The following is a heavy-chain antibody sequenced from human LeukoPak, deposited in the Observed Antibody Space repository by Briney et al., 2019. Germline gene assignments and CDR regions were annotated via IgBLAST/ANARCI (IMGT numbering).Heavy chain of an antibody. CDR3: ARDYYDSTLS. V-gene: IGHV3-48*04. J-gene: IGHJ5*02. CDR2: ISSSSSTI. CDR1: GFTFSSYS. D-gene: IGHD3-22*01. Sequence: GGSLRLSCAASGFTFSSYSMNWVRQAPGKGLEWVSYISSSSSTIYYADSVKGRFTISRDNAKNSLYLQMNSLRAEDTAVYFCARDYYDSTLSWGLGTLVTVSS.